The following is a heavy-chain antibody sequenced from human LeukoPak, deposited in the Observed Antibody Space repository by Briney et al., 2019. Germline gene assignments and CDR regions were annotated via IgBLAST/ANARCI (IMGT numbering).Heavy chain of an antibody. Sequence: SQTLSLTCNVSGGSISSGGSRWSWIRQHPGKGLEWIGYIYYSGGTYYNPSLESRLTMSVDTSKNQFSLHLTSVTAADTAVYYCARDWGTYFDYWGQGTLVTVSS. V-gene: IGHV4-31*03. D-gene: IGHD7-27*01. CDR2: IYYSGGT. J-gene: IGHJ4*02. CDR1: GGSISSGGSR. CDR3: ARDWGTYFDY.